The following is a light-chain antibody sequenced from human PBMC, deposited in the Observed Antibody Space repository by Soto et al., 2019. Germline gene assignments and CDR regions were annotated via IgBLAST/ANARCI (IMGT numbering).Light chain of an antibody. V-gene: IGKV3-15*01. Sequence: EIVMTQSPATLSVSPGERVTLSCRASQSVSSDLAWYRQKPGQAPGLLIYGASTRATAIPARFSGSGSGTEFSLTISSVQSEDFAVYYCQKYNTWPITFGQGTLLEIK. CDR2: GAS. J-gene: IGKJ5*01. CDR3: QKYNTWPIT. CDR1: QSVSSD.